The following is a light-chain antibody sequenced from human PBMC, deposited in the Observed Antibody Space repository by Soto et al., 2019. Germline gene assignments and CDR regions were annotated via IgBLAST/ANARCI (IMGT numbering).Light chain of an antibody. CDR2: ECT. Sequence: QSVLTQPASVSESPGQSITISCTGTSSDVGNYNVVSWYQHHPGRAPKVLIYECTKRPSGVSNRFSGSTSGNVASLTISGLQAEDEANYYCCSYAGSDTYGFGTGTKVTVL. CDR3: CSYAGSDTYG. CDR1: SSDVGNYNV. J-gene: IGLJ1*01. V-gene: IGLV2-23*01.